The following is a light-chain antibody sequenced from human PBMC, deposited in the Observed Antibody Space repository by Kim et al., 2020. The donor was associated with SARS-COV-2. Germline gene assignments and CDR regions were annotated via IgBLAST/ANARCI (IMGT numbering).Light chain of an antibody. CDR3: QQMYSAPFT. CDR1: QTIRTY. J-gene: IGKJ3*01. Sequence: DIQMTQSPSSLSASVGGRVTITCRASQTIRTYLNWYQQKPGKAPKVLIFAASSLQSGVPSRFSGSGSGTDFTLTISSLQPEDFAAYYCQQMYSAPFTFGPGTKVDIK. CDR2: AAS. V-gene: IGKV1-39*01.